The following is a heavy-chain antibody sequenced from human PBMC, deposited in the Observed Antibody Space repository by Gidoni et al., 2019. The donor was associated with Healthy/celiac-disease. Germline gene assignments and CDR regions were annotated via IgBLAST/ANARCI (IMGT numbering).Heavy chain of an antibody. CDR3: ARGRMGSSSPPYYYYYYGMDV. CDR1: GSFSGYY. CDR2: INHSGST. Sequence: GSFSGYYWSWIRQPPGKGLEWIGEINHSGSTNYNPSLKSRVTISVDTSKNQFSLQLSPVTAADTAVYYCARGRMGSSSPPYYYYYYGMDVWGQGTTVTVSS. D-gene: IGHD6-6*01. J-gene: IGHJ6*02. V-gene: IGHV4-34*01.